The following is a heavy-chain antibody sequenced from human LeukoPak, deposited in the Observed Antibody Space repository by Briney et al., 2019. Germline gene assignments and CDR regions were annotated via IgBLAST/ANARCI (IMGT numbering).Heavy chain of an antibody. CDR1: RFTFSSYW. Sequence: GGSLRLSCAASRFTFSSYWMHWVRQAPGKGLVWVSRINSDGSSTNYADSVKGRFTVSRDNTKNKVYLQMNSLRAEDTAVYYCARGDGYNLLDYWGQGTLVTVSS. CDR2: INSDGSST. J-gene: IGHJ4*02. CDR3: ARGDGYNLLDY. D-gene: IGHD5-24*01. V-gene: IGHV3-74*01.